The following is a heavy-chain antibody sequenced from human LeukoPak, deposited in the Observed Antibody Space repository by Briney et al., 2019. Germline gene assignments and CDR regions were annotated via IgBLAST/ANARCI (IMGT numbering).Heavy chain of an antibody. D-gene: IGHD3-22*01. J-gene: IGHJ4*02. CDR1: GFTFSSNA. CDR3: AKTPYDSSGYSSVQHLDY. Sequence: PGGSLRLSCAASGFTFSSNAMSWVRQAPGQGLEWVSAVSGSGGTTYYADSVKGRFTISRDNSKNTLYLQMNSPRAEDTAVYYCAKTPYDSSGYSSVQHLDYWGQGTLVTVSS. CDR2: VSGSGGTT. V-gene: IGHV3-23*01.